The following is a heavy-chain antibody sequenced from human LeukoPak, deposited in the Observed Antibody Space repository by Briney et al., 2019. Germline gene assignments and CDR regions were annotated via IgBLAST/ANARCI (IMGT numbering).Heavy chain of an antibody. Sequence: GGSLRLSCAASGFTFSSYGMHWVRQAPGKGLEWVAFIRYDGSNKYYAGSVKGRFTISRDNSKNTLYLQVNSLRAEDTAVYYCAKDILDWGPSHFDYWGQGTLVTVSS. CDR3: AKDILDWGPSHFDY. CDR2: IRYDGSNK. V-gene: IGHV3-30*02. D-gene: IGHD3-9*01. CDR1: GFTFSSYG. J-gene: IGHJ4*02.